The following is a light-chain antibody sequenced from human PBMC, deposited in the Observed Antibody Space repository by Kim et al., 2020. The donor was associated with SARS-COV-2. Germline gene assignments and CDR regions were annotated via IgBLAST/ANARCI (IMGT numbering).Light chain of an antibody. V-gene: IGKV1-5*03. J-gene: IGKJ2*01. Sequence: CVRDRDTIRCRDSEDTGTLLAWYQQKPGRASKLLIYDASLVETGVPSRFSGSRFETGFTLTISSLQPDDFATYYCQHYSRFPYTFGQGTKLEI. CDR3: QHYSRFPYT. CDR2: DAS. CDR1: EDTGTL.